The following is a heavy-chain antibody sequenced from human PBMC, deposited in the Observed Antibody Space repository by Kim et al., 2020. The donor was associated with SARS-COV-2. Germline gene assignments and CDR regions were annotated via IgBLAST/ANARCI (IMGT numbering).Heavy chain of an antibody. J-gene: IGHJ4*02. D-gene: IGHD5-18*01. CDR2: IYYSGST. CDR3: ARHDLSIGYHFDL. Sequence: SETLSLTCTVSNDSVSSYYWSWIRQPPGGGLEWIAYIYYSGSTTYNPSLKSRVTISIDTSKNQFSLELSSVTAADTAVYYCARHDLSIGYHFDLWGQGTLVTVSP. V-gene: IGHV4-59*08. CDR1: NDSVSSYY.